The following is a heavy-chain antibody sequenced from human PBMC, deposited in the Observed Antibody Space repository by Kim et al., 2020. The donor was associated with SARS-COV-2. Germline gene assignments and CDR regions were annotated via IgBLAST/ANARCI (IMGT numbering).Heavy chain of an antibody. D-gene: IGHD6-19*01. CDR3: ARPQFTSGWYYFDY. Sequence: ADSVKGRFTISRDNAKNTLYLQMNSLRAEDTAVYYCARPQFTSGWYYFDYWGQGTLVTVSS. J-gene: IGHJ4*02. V-gene: IGHV3-74*01.